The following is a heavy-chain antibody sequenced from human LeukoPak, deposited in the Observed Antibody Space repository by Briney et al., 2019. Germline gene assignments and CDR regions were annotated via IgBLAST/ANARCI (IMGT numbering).Heavy chain of an antibody. J-gene: IGHJ4*02. CDR1: GYTFTSYD. D-gene: IGHD3-10*01. CDR2: MNPNSGNT. CDR3: ARGYGSGSYLTTYYFDY. V-gene: IGHV1-8*03. Sequence: GASVKVSCKASGYTFTSYDTNWVRQATGQGLEWMGWMNPNSGNTGYAQKFQGRVTITRNTSISTAYMELSSLRSEDTAVYYCARGYGSGSYLTTYYFDYWGQGTLVTVSS.